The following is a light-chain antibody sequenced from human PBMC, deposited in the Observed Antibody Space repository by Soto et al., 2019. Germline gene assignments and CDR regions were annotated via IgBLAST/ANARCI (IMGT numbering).Light chain of an antibody. CDR3: QQYDFLPLT. CDR2: GAS. V-gene: IGKV3-20*01. Sequence: EDVLTQSPGTLSLSPGDRATLSCRASQSVSRNYLAWYQQKPGQTPRLLIFGASNRAADIPARFSASGSGTDFTLTISGLEPDDFAVYYCQQYDFLPLTFGGGTRL. J-gene: IGKJ4*01. CDR1: QSVSRNY.